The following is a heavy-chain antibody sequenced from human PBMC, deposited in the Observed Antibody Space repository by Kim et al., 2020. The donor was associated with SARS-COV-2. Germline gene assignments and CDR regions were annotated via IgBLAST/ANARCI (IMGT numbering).Heavy chain of an antibody. J-gene: IGHJ6*02. V-gene: IGHV1-18*01. CDR2: ISAYNGNT. Sequence: ASVKVSCKASGYTFTSYGISWVRQAPGQGLEWMGWISAYNGNTNYAQKLQGRVTMTTDTSTSTAYMELRSLRSDDTAVYYCARDSIVVVTLFGIDVWGQGTTVTVSS. CDR3: ARDSIVVVTLFGIDV. CDR1: GYTFTSYG. D-gene: IGHD3-22*01.